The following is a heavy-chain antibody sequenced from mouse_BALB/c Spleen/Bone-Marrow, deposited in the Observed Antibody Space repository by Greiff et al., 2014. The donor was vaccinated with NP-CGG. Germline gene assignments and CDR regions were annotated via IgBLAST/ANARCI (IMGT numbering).Heavy chain of an antibody. CDR1: GFTFSYYT. J-gene: IGHJ4*01. Sequence: EVNLVESGGGLVQPGGSPKLSCAASGFTFSYYTMSWVRQTPEKRLEWVAYISNGGSSTYHPDTVKGRFTISRDNAKNTLYLQMSSLKSEDTAMYYCARDGYDVGGALDYWGQGTSVTVSS. CDR3: ARDGYDVGGALDY. CDR2: ISNGGSST. D-gene: IGHD2-2*01. V-gene: IGHV5-12-2*01.